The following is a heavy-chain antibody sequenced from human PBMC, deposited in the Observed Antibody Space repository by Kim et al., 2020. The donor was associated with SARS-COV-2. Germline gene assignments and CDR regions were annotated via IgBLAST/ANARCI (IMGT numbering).Heavy chain of an antibody. Sequence: GGSLRLSCAASGLTFSAFAMRWVRQAPGKGLEWVTSIYFDGTNKYYADFVKGRFTISRDYSKNTLYMQMDSLRIEDTALYYCAMDQRDSDMFCAYDYLG. D-gene: IGHD1-26*01. CDR3: AMDQRDSDMFCAYDY. J-gene: IGHJ4*01. CDR1: GLTFSAFA. V-gene: IGHV3-33*08. CDR2: IYFDGTNK.